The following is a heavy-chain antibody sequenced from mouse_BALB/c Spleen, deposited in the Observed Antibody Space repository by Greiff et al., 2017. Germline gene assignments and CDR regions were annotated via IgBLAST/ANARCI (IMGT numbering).Heavy chain of an antibody. D-gene: IGHD2-4*01. J-gene: IGHJ4*01. Sequence: EVKLVESGGGLVKPGGSLKLSCAASGFTFSSYAMSWVRQTPEKRLEWVATISSGGSYTYYPDSVKGRFTISRDNAKNTLYLQMSSLRSEDTAMYYCARHTATMITTGEAMDYWGQGTSVTVSS. CDR2: ISSGGSYT. CDR1: GFTFSSYA. V-gene: IGHV5-9-3*01. CDR3: ARHTATMITTGEAMDY.